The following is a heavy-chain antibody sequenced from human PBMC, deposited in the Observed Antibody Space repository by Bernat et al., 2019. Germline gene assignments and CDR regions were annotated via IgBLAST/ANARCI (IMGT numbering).Heavy chain of an antibody. CDR2: IYYSGGT. V-gene: IGHV4-61*01. CDR3: ARDRRDYGDYWYYFDY. D-gene: IGHD4-17*01. CDR1: GGSVSSGSYY. J-gene: IGHJ4*02. Sequence: QVQLQESGPGLVKPSETLSLTCTVSGGSVSSGSYYWSWIRQPPGKGLEWIGYIYYSGGTNYNPSLKSRVTISVDTSKNQFSLKLSSVTAADTAVYYCARDRRDYGDYWYYFDYWGQGTLVTVSS.